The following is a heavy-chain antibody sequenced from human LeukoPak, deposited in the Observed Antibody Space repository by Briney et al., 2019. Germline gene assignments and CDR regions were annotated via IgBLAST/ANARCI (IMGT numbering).Heavy chain of an antibody. D-gene: IGHD6-13*01. J-gene: IGHJ3*01. CDR3: AGGLGVAGSY. CDR2: MNQDRSEK. Sequence: PGGSLRLSCVASGFTFSSHAMCWVRQAPGKGLEWVANMNQDRSEKYYVDSVKGRFTFSRDDAQNSLYLQMNSLRAEDTAVYYCAGGLGVAGSYWGRGTMVTVSS. CDR1: GFTFSSHA. V-gene: IGHV3-7*05.